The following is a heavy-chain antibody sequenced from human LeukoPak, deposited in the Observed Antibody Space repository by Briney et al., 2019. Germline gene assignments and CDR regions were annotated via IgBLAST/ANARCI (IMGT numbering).Heavy chain of an antibody. V-gene: IGHV3-30*18. CDR3: AKGVLGYCSSTSCSRSNFDY. D-gene: IGHD2-2*01. Sequence: PGRSLRLACAPPGFTFSSYGMHWVRQAPGKGLEWVAVISYDGSNKYYADSVKGRFTISRDNSKNTLYLQMNSLRAEDTAVYYCAKGVLGYCSSTSCSRSNFDYWGQGTLVSVCS. CDR2: ISYDGSNK. CDR1: GFTFSSYG. J-gene: IGHJ4*02.